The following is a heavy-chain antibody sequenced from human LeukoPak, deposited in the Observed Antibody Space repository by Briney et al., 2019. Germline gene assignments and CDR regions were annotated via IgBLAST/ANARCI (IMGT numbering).Heavy chain of an antibody. D-gene: IGHD4-17*01. J-gene: IGHJ3*01. CDR3: ARHDRTVTTIGAFDV. Sequence: SETLSLTCTVSVGSISGYYWSWIRQPPEKGLQWIGYIYSSGNTNYNPSLKSRVTISVDTSKNQFSLKLSSVTAADTAVYYCARHDRTVTTIGAFDVWGQGTLVFVSS. V-gene: IGHV4-59*08. CDR2: IYSSGNT. CDR1: VGSISGYY.